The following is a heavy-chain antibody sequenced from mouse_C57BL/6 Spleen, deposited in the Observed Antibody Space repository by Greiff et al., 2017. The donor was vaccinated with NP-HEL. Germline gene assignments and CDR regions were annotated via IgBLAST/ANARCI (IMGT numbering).Heavy chain of an antibody. V-gene: IGHV1-85*01. CDR1: GYTFTSYD. CDR2: IYPRDGST. CDR3: ARSPYAYDGGGAWFAY. J-gene: IGHJ3*01. D-gene: IGHD2-2*01. Sequence: QVHVKQSGPELVKPGASVKLSCKASGYTFTSYDINWVKQRPGQGLEWIGWIYPRDGSTKYNEKFKGKATLTVDTSSSTAYMELHSLTSEDSAVFFCARSPYAYDGGGAWFAYWGQGTLVTVSA.